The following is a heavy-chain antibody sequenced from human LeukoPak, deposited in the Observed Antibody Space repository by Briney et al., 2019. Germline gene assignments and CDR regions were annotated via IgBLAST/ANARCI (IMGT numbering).Heavy chain of an antibody. CDR1: GFTFSTYG. D-gene: IGHD4-17*01. CDR2: IYSGGST. J-gene: IGHJ3*02. Sequence: GGSLRLSCAASGFTFSTYGMHWVRQAPGKGLEWVSVIYSGGSTYYADSVKGRFTISRDNSKNTLYLQMNSLRAEDTAVYYCARVLTTVTTSPVRAFDIWSQGTMVTVSS. CDR3: ARVLTTVTTSPVRAFDI. V-gene: IGHV3-53*01.